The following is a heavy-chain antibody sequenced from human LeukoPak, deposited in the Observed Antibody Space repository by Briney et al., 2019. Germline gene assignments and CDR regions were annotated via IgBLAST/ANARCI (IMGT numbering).Heavy chain of an antibody. CDR1: GYTFTSYG. V-gene: IGHV1-18*01. CDR2: ISAYNGNT. Sequence: ASVKVSCKASGYTFTSYGISWVRQAPGQGLEWMGWISAYNGNTNYAQKLQGRVTMTTDTSTSTAHMELRSLRSDDTAVYYCARDLLAAAGTQGGYWGQGTLVTVSS. CDR3: ARDLLAAAGTQGGY. D-gene: IGHD6-13*01. J-gene: IGHJ4*02.